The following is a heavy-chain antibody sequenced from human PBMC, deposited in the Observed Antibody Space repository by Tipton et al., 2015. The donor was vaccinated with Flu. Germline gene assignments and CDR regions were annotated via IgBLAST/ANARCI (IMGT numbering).Heavy chain of an antibody. Sequence: SLRLSCAASGFVFTSHSLNWVRQAPGKGLEWVSSIPNTGNNIYYADSVKGRFTISRDDAKNSLFLQMNSLTVEDTAVYYCARGSSYISGWNDFWGQGTLVTVSS. CDR2: IPNTGNNI. CDR3: ARGSSYISGWNDF. J-gene: IGHJ4*02. D-gene: IGHD6-19*01. CDR1: GFVFTSHS. V-gene: IGHV3-21*01.